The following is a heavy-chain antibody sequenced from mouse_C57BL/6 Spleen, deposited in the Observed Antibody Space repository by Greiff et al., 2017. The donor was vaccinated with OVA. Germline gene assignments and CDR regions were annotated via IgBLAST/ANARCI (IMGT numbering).Heavy chain of an antibody. Sequence: VKLVESGPELVKPGASVKISCKASGYSFTSYYIHWVKQRPGQGLEWIGWIYPGSGNTKYNEKFKGKATLTADTSSSTAYMQLSSLTSEDSAVYYCARDGSSLGGFAYWGQGTLVTVSA. CDR1: GYSFTSYY. V-gene: IGHV1-66*01. D-gene: IGHD1-1*01. CDR3: ARDGSSLGGFAY. J-gene: IGHJ3*01. CDR2: IYPGSGNT.